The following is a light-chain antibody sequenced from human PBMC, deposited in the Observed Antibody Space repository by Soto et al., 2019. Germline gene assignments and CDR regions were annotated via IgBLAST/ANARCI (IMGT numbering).Light chain of an antibody. CDR2: KAS. J-gene: IGKJ2*01. CDR1: QGIGDW. V-gene: IGKV1-5*03. CDR3: QHYYNYPFT. Sequence: DIQMTQSPSTLSASVGDRVTITCRASQGIGDWLAWYQQKPGKAPKLLIYKASSLESGVPSRFSGSGSGTEFTLTINTLQPDDFATYHGQHYYNYPFTFGQGTKVDIK.